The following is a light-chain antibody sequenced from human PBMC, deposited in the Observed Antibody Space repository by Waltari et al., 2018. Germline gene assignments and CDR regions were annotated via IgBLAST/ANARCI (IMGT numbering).Light chain of an antibody. J-gene: IGLJ3*02. CDR2: DVG. CDR3: CSYAGSFTWL. CDR1: TSAAGGYTY. Sequence: QSALTQPRSVSGSPGQSVAISCTGTTSAAGGYTYVSWYQHHPGKAPKLMIYDVGKRPSGVPDRFSGSKSGNTASLTISGLQAEDEAEYYCCSYAGSFTWLFGGGTKLTVL. V-gene: IGLV2-11*01.